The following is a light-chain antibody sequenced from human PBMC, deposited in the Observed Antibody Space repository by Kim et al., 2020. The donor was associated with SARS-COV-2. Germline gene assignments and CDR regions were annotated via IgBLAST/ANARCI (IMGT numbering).Light chain of an antibody. CDR2: AAS. Sequence: DIQMTQSPSSLSASVGDRVTITCRASQSISNYLNWYQQKPGKAPKLLIYAASSLQSGAPSRFSGSGSGTDFTLTISSLQPEDCATYYCQQSHTAPLLTFGGGTKVDIK. CDR1: QSISNY. V-gene: IGKV1-39*01. CDR3: QQSHTAPLLT. J-gene: IGKJ4*01.